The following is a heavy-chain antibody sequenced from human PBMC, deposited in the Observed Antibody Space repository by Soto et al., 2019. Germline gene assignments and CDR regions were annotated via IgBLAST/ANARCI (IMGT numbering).Heavy chain of an antibody. CDR3: ATTPTSTDTDYYYYMDV. D-gene: IGHD4-17*01. CDR1: GYTLTELS. Sequence: ASVKVSCKVSGYTLTELSMHWVRQAPGKGLEWMGGFDPEDGETIYAQKFQGRVTMTEDTSTDTAYMELSSLRSEDTAVYYCATTPTSTDTDYYYYMDVWGKGTTVTVSS. CDR2: FDPEDGET. J-gene: IGHJ6*03. V-gene: IGHV1-24*01.